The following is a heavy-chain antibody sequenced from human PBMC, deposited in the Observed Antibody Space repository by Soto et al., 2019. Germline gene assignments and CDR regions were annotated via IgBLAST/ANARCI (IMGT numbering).Heavy chain of an antibody. Sequence: HPGGSLRLSCAASGFTFDDYAMHWVRQAPGKGLEWVSGISWNSGSIGYADSVKGRFTISRDNAKNSLYLQMNSLRAEDTALYYCAKPDGSGFIDYWGQGTLVTVSS. J-gene: IGHJ4*02. CDR3: AKPDGSGFIDY. CDR2: ISWNSGSI. V-gene: IGHV3-9*01. D-gene: IGHD3-10*01. CDR1: GFTFDDYA.